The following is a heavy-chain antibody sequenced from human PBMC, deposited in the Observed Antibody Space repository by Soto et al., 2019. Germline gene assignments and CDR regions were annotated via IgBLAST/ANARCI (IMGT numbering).Heavy chain of an antibody. D-gene: IGHD6-13*01. Sequence: QVELVQSGAEVKKPGSSVKVSCQASEDTFRNYAISWVRQAPGQGLEWMGGIIPIFGTGSYAEKFQGRVTITADESTSTAYMELSRLRSDDTAVYYCARETPSAAAAYYYYGLDVWGQGTTVTVPS. J-gene: IGHJ6*02. V-gene: IGHV1-69*01. CDR2: IIPIFGTG. CDR3: ARETPSAAAAYYYYGLDV. CDR1: EDTFRNYA.